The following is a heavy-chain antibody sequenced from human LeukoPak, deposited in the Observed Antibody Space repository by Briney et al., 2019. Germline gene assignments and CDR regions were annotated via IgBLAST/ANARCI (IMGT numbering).Heavy chain of an antibody. D-gene: IGHD1-26*01. J-gene: IGHJ3*02. CDR3: ARVIPELLYAFDI. Sequence: SQTLSLTCAISGDSVSSNSAAWTWIRQSPSRGLEWPGRTYYRSKWYNDYAVSVKSRITINPDTSKNQFSLQLNSVTPEDTAVYYCARVIPELLYAFDIWGQGTMVTVSS. CDR2: TYYRSKWYN. V-gene: IGHV6-1*01. CDR1: GDSVSSNSAA.